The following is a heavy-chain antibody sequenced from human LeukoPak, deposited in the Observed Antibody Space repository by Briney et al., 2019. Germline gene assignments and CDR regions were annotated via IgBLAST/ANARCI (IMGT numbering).Heavy chain of an antibody. D-gene: IGHD5-24*01. Sequence: GGSLRLSCAASGFTFSSYEMNWVRQAPGKGLEWVSYVSRRGTAIYYADSVKGRFTISRDNAKSSLYLQTNSLRAEDTALYYCARDRDGYNSFDVWGQGTMVTVSS. CDR3: ARDRDGYNSFDV. V-gene: IGHV3-48*03. CDR2: VSRRGTAI. CDR1: GFTFSSYE. J-gene: IGHJ3*01.